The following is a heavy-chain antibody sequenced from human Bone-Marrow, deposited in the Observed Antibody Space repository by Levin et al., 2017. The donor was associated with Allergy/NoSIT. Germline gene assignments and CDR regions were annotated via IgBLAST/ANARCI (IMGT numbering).Heavy chain of an antibody. Sequence: SCAASGFTFSNYGMNWVRQAPGKGLEWVSFISSSSTYIYYADSVKGRFTISRDNAKNSLYLQMKSLRADDTAVYYCARGDDYIPFDYWGQGTLVTVSS. CDR3: ARGDDYIPFDY. V-gene: IGHV3-21*01. CDR1: GFTFSNYG. D-gene: IGHD4-11*01. CDR2: ISSSSTYI. J-gene: IGHJ4*02.